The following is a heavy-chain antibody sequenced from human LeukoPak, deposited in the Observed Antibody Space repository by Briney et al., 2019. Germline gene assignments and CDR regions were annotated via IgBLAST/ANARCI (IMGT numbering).Heavy chain of an antibody. V-gene: IGHV3-30*18. CDR2: ISYDGSNK. CDR3: AKDGPEGRALWFGELFLLYYFDY. Sequence: GGSLSLSCAASGFTFSSYGMHWVRQAPGKGLEWVAVISYDGSNKYYADFVKGRFTISRDNSKNTLYLQMNSLRAEDTAVYYCAKDGPEGRALWFGELFLLYYFDYWGQGTLVTVSS. D-gene: IGHD3-10*01. CDR1: GFTFSSYG. J-gene: IGHJ4*02.